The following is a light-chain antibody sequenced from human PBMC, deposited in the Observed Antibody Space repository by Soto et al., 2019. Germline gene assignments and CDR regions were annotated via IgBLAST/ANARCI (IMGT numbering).Light chain of an antibody. Sequence: QSVLTQPPSASGTPGQMVTISCSGSSSNIGSNTVNWYQQLPGMAPKLLIYNNSQRPSGVPDRFSGSKSGTSAFLAISGLQSEDEADYYCAAWDDSLRGLEFGGGTKLTVL. V-gene: IGLV1-44*01. CDR2: NNS. CDR1: SSNIGSNT. J-gene: IGLJ2*01. CDR3: AAWDDSLRGLE.